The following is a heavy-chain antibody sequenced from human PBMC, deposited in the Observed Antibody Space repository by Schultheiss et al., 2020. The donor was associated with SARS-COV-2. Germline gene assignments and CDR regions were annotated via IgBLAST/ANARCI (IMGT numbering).Heavy chain of an antibody. CDR1: GFTFSSYA. V-gene: IGHV3-23*01. D-gene: IGHD6-19*01. CDR2: ISGSGGST. Sequence: GESLKISCAASGFTFSSYAMSWVRQAPGKGLEWVSAISGSGGSTYYADSVKGRFTISRDNSKNTLYLQMNSLRAEDTAVYYYAISGGIISSGWYRLRPSGVYGMDVWGQGTTVTVSS. J-gene: IGHJ6*02. CDR3: AISGGIISSGWYRLRPSGVYGMDV.